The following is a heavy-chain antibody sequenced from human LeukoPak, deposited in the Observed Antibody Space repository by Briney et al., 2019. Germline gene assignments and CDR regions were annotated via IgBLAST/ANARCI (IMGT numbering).Heavy chain of an antibody. V-gene: IGHV3-53*05. CDR1: GFTVSSNF. Sequence: GGSLRLSCAVSGFTVSSNFLNWVRQAPGKGLEWVSVLYSGGTTSYADSVRGRFTISRDNSRNTLYLQTNSLRADDTAVYYCASPSPGGGAAGLFDYWGQGTLVTVSS. CDR3: ASPSPGGGAAGLFDY. D-gene: IGHD6-13*01. CDR2: LYSGGTT. J-gene: IGHJ4*02.